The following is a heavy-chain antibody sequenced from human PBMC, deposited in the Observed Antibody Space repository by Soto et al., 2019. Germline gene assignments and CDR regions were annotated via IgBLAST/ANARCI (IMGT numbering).Heavy chain of an antibody. CDR1: GYTFTNYA. CDR3: AIATAGCNAASCYSFSWFDP. CDR2: INAGNHNT. J-gene: IGHJ5*02. Sequence: GASVKVSCKASGYTFTNYAMNWVRQAPGQRLEWMGWINAGNHNTKYSQKFQGRVTITSDTSASTAYMELSSLRSEDTAVYYCAIATAGCNAASCYSFSWFDPWGQGSLVTVSS. D-gene: IGHD2-15*01. V-gene: IGHV1-3*01.